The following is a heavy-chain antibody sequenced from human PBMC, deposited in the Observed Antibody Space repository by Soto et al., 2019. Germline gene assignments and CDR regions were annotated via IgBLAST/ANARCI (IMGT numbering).Heavy chain of an antibody. J-gene: IGHJ3*02. V-gene: IGHV1-69*13. CDR3: ARRGAVAGGAFDI. CDR2: IIPIFGTA. Sequence: GASVKVSCKASGGTFSSYAISWVRQAPGQGLEWMGGIIPIFGTANYAQKFQGRVTITADESTSTAYMELSSLRSEDTAVYYCARRGAVAGGAFDIWGQGTMVSVSS. D-gene: IGHD6-19*01. CDR1: GGTFSSYA.